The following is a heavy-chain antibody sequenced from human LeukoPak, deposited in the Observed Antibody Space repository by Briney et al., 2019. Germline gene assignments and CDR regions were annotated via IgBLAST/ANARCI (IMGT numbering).Heavy chain of an antibody. Sequence: ASVKVSCKASGYTFTTHDINWVRQATGQGLEWMGWMNPNTGNTGYAQKFQGRVTMTRDTSINTAYMELSSLRSEDTAVYYCARGSRMGRGVDGDYWGQGTLVTVSS. CDR3: ARGSRMGRGVDGDY. V-gene: IGHV1-8*01. CDR2: MNPNTGNT. D-gene: IGHD3-10*01. CDR1: GYTFTTHD. J-gene: IGHJ4*02.